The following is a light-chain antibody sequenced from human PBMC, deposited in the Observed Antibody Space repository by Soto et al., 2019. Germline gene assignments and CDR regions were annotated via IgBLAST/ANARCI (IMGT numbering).Light chain of an antibody. V-gene: IGKV1-8*01. CDR1: QGISSY. J-gene: IGKJ1*01. CDR2: AAS. CDR3: QQYYSYPRT. Sequence: AIRMTQSPSSFSASTGDRGTITCRASQGISSYLACYQQKPGKAPKLLIYAASTLQSGVPSRFSGSGSGTDFTLTISCLQSEDFATYYCQQYYSYPRTFGQGTKVEIK.